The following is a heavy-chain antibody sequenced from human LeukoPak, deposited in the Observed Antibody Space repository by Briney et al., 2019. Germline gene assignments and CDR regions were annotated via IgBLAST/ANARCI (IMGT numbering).Heavy chain of an antibody. CDR3: ARAYHDSSGYCDFDY. D-gene: IGHD3-22*01. J-gene: IGHJ4*02. V-gene: IGHV1-18*01. CDR1: GYTFTSYG. CDR2: ISAYNGNT. Sequence: ASVKVSCMASGYTFTSYGISWVRQAPGQGLEWMGWISAYNGNTNYAQKLQGRVTMTTDTSTSTAYMELRSLRSDDTAVYYCARAYHDSSGYCDFDYWGQGTLVTVSS.